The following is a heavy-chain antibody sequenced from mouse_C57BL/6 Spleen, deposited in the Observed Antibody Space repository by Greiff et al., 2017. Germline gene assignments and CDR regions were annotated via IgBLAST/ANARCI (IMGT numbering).Heavy chain of an antibody. V-gene: IGHV1-72*01. CDR1: GYTFTSYW. Sequence: QVQLQQPGAELVKPGASVKLSCKASGYTFTSYWMHWVKQRPGRGLEWMGRIDPNSGGTKYNEKFKSKATLTVDKPSSTAYMQLSSLTSEDSAVYYCARFYGNYVMDYWGQGTSVTVSS. D-gene: IGHD2-1*01. J-gene: IGHJ4*01. CDR2: IDPNSGGT. CDR3: ARFYGNYVMDY.